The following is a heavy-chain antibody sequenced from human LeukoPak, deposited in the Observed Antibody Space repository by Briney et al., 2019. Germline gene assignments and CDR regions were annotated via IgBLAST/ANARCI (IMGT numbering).Heavy chain of an antibody. Sequence: ASVKVSCKASGYTFSNYHIHWVRQAAGQGIEWMGIINPRYGSTTYAQNFQGRVTVTRDMSTSTVYMELSSLRSEDTAVYYCAREEARDGSTGYYFDYWGQGTLLTVSS. D-gene: IGHD5-24*01. CDR2: INPRYGST. CDR3: AREEARDGSTGYYFDY. CDR1: GYTFSNYH. V-gene: IGHV1-46*01. J-gene: IGHJ4*02.